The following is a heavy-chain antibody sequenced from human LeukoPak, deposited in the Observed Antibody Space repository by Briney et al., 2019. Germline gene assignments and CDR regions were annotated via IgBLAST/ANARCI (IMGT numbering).Heavy chain of an antibody. V-gene: IGHV3-53*01. CDR3: ARESGSYNLYYFDY. CDR1: GLTVSSNY. Sequence: GGSLRLSCAASGLTVSSNYMSWVRQAPGKGLEWVSVIYSGGSTYYADSVRGRFTISRDNSKNTLYLQMNSLRAEDTAVYYCARESGSYNLYYFDYWGQGTLVTVSS. CDR2: IYSGGST. D-gene: IGHD1-26*01. J-gene: IGHJ4*02.